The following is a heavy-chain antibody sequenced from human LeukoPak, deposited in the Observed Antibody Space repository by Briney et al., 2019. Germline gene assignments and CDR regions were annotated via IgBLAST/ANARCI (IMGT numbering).Heavy chain of an antibody. CDR3: ARDGEWPQHSSGWYSDWFDP. D-gene: IGHD6-19*01. Sequence: ASVKVSCKASGYTFTGYYMHWVRQAPGQGLEWMGWINPNSGGTDYAQKFQGRVTMTRDTSISTAYMELSRLRSDDTAVYYCARDGEWPQHSSGWYSDWFDPWGQGTLVTVSS. J-gene: IGHJ5*02. V-gene: IGHV1-2*02. CDR2: INPNSGGT. CDR1: GYTFTGYY.